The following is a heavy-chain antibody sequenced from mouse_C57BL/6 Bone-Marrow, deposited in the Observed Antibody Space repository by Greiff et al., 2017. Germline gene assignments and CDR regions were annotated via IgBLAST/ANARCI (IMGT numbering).Heavy chain of an antibody. Sequence: VQLQQPGAELVKPGASVKMSCKASSYTFTSYWITWVKQRPGQGLEWIGDIYPGSGSTNYNEKFKSKATLTVDTSSSTAYMQLSSLTSEDSAVYYCARGLYPYWYFDGWGTGTTVTVSS. CDR1: SYTFTSYW. D-gene: IGHD2-12*01. CDR3: ARGLYPYWYFDG. CDR2: IYPGSGST. V-gene: IGHV1-55*01. J-gene: IGHJ1*03.